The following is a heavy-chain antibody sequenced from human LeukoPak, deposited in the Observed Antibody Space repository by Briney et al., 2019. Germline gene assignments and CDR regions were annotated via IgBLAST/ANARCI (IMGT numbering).Heavy chain of an antibody. V-gene: IGHV5-51*01. CDR2: IYPGDSDT. Sequence: GESLKISCKGSGYSFTSYWIGWVRQMPGKGLEWMGIIYPGDSDTRYSPSFQGQVTISADKSISTASLQWSSLKASDTAMYYCARHGPGYCTNGVCYPFDYWGQGTLVTVSS. D-gene: IGHD2-8*01. J-gene: IGHJ4*02. CDR3: ARHGPGYCTNGVCYPFDY. CDR1: GYSFTSYW.